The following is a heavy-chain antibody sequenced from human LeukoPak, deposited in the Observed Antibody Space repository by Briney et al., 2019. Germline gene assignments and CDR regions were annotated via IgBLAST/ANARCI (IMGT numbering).Heavy chain of an antibody. D-gene: IGHD3-10*01. J-gene: IGHJ4*02. Sequence: EGSLRLSCAASGFTFSSYAMSWVRQAPGKGLEWVSAIGGSGGSTYYADSVKGRFTISRDNSKNTLYLQMNSLRAEDTAVYYCAKDLRLWFGELYNLAFDYWGQGTLVTVSS. V-gene: IGHV3-23*01. CDR1: GFTFSSYA. CDR3: AKDLRLWFGELYNLAFDY. CDR2: IGGSGGST.